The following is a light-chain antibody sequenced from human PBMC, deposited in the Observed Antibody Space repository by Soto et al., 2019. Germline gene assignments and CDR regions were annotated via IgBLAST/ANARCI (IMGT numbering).Light chain of an antibody. J-gene: IGKJ1*01. Sequence: EIVVTQSPGTLSLSPGERATLSCRASQSVSSSYLAWYHQKPGQAPRLLIYGVSSRATGIPDRFSGSGSGTEFPLTISRLEPEDFAVYYCQQYGSSQWTFGQGTKVEIK. V-gene: IGKV3-20*01. CDR1: QSVSSSY. CDR3: QQYGSSQWT. CDR2: GVS.